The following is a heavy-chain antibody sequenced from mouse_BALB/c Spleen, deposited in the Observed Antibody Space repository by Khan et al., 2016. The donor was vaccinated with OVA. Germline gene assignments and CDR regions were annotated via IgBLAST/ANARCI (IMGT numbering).Heavy chain of an antibody. V-gene: IGHV3-2*02. CDR3: SISARLKY. CDR1: GYSITSGYG. J-gene: IGHJ2*01. D-gene: IGHD3-1*01. Sequence: EVQLQESGPGLVKPSQSIYLTCTVTGYSITSGYGWKWKRQFPGNKLEWMGYISYSGSTNYNQSLKSRITITRDTSKNQVFLQLNSVTTEDTATYYCSISARLKYWGQGTTLTVSS. CDR2: ISYSGST.